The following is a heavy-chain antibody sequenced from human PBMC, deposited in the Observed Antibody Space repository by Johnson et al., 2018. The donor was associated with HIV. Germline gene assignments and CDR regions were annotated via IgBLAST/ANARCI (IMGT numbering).Heavy chain of an antibody. Sequence: VQLVESGGGLIQPGGSLRLSCAASGFTVSSNYMSWVRQAPGKRLEWVSVIYSGGSTYYAEPMKGRFTISRNNSKNTPYFQMNSLRAEDTAVYYCAAGDSHGGAFDIWGQGTMVTVSS. V-gene: IGHV3-53*01. CDR3: AAGDSHGGAFDI. D-gene: IGHD2-21*02. CDR2: IYSGGST. CDR1: GFTVSSNY. J-gene: IGHJ3*02.